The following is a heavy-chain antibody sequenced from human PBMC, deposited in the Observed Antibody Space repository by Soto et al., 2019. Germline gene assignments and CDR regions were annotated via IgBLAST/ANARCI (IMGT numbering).Heavy chain of an antibody. CDR1: GGSISSGGYY. J-gene: IGHJ4*02. Sequence: SENLALTCTVSGGSISSGGYYLSWIRQHPGEGLEWIGYIYYSGSTYYNPSLKSRVTISVDTSKNQFSLKLSSVTAADTAVYYCAREAEMVYAPPRNYFDYWGPGTLVTVSS. CDR3: AREAEMVYAPPRNYFDY. D-gene: IGHD2-8*01. V-gene: IGHV4-31*03. CDR2: IYYSGST.